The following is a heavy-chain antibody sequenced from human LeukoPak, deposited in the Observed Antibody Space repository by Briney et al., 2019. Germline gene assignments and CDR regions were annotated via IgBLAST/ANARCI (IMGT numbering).Heavy chain of an antibody. CDR2: INPNSGGT. Sequence: ASVKVSCKASGYTFTVYYMHWVRQAPGQGLEWMGRINPNSGGTNYAQKFQGRVTMTRDTSISPAYMELSRLRSDDTAVYYCARPHTVLYNWFDPWGQGTLVTVSS. V-gene: IGHV1-2*06. D-gene: IGHD4-11*01. CDR1: GYTFTVYY. CDR3: ARPHTVLYNWFDP. J-gene: IGHJ5*02.